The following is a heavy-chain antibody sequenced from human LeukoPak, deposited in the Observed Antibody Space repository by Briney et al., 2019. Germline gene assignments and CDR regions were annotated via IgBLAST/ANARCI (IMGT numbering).Heavy chain of an antibody. V-gene: IGHV1-3*01. CDR3: ARDSGLTTVTPKYYFDY. CDR1: GYTFISYT. CDR2: INAGNGNT. J-gene: IGHJ4*02. Sequence: GASVTVSFKASGYTFISYTMHWVRQAPGQRLEWMGWINAGNGNTKYSQKFQGRVTMTRDTSTSTVYMELTSLRSEDTAVYYCARDSGLTTVTPKYYFDYWGQGTLVTVSS. D-gene: IGHD4-17*01.